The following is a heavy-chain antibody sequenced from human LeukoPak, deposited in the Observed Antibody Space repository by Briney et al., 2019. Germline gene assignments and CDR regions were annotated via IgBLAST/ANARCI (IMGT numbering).Heavy chain of an antibody. Sequence: SETLSLTCTVSGVSISSHYWSWIRQPPGKGLEWIGYIYYTGHSNYNPSLKSRVTLSVDTSKNQTSLTLTSVTVADTAVYLCARDYSFYSMDVWGKGTTVTVSS. CDR2: IYYTGHS. CDR3: ARDYSFYSMDV. CDR1: GVSISSHY. J-gene: IGHJ6*04. V-gene: IGHV4-59*11.